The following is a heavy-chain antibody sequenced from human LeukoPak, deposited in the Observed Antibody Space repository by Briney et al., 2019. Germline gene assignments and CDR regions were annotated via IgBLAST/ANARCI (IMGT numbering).Heavy chain of an antibody. CDR2: IYYSGST. D-gene: IGHD3-10*01. CDR3: ARHYMVRGVYSALKYGMDV. Sequence: SETLSLTCTVSGGSISSYYWSWIRQPPGKGLEWIGYIYYSGSTNYNPSLKSRVTISVDTSKNQFSLKLSSVTAADTAVYYCARHYMVRGVYSALKYGMDVWGQGTTVTVSS. J-gene: IGHJ6*02. V-gene: IGHV4-59*08. CDR1: GGSISSYY.